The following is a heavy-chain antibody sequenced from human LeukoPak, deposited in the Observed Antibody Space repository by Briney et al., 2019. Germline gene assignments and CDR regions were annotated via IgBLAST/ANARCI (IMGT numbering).Heavy chain of an antibody. CDR3: ARHPYGLDAFDI. J-gene: IGHJ3*02. V-gene: IGHV4-59*08. D-gene: IGHD4-17*01. CDR1: GGSISTYY. CDR2: IYSSGST. Sequence: PSETLSLTCAVSGGSISTYYWSWIRQPPGKGLEWIGYIYSSGSTNYNPSLKSRVTISIDTSRNQISLKLSSVTAADTAVYYCARHPYGLDAFDIWGQGTMVTVSS.